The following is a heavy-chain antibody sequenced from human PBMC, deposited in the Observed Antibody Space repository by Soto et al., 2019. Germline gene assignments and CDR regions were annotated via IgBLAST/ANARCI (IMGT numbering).Heavy chain of an antibody. CDR3: AKDHITIFGVVIRFPDAFDI. CDR2: ISGSGGST. CDR1: GFTFSSYA. V-gene: IGHV3-23*01. Sequence: PGGSLRLSCAASGFTFSSYAMSWVRQAPGKGLEWVSAISGSGGSTYYADSVKGRFTISRDNSKNKLYLQMNSLRAEDTAVYYCAKDHITIFGVVIRFPDAFDIWGQGTMVTVSS. J-gene: IGHJ3*02. D-gene: IGHD3-3*01.